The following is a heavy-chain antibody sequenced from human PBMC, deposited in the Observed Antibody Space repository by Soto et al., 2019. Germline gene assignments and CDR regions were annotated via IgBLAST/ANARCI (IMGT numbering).Heavy chain of an antibody. Sequence: AASVKVSCKASGYTFTSYYMHWVRQAPGQGLEWMGIINPSGGSTSYAQKFQGRVTMTRDTSTSTVYMELSSLRSDDTAVYYCAPHTLDTGMPSGYWGQGTLVTVSS. CDR2: INPSGGST. J-gene: IGHJ4*02. CDR1: GYTFTSYY. CDR3: APHTLDTGMPSGY. V-gene: IGHV1-46*01. D-gene: IGHD5-18*01.